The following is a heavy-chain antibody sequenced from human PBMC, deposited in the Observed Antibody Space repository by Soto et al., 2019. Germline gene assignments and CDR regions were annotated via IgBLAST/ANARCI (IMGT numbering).Heavy chain of an antibody. J-gene: IGHJ4*02. V-gene: IGHV4-61*01. CDR1: GGSVSSGSYY. CDR3: ARLIHSSGADY. D-gene: IGHD6-19*01. CDR2: IYYSGST. Sequence: SETLSLTCTVSGGSVSSGSYYWSWIRQPPGKGLEWIGYIYYSGSTNYNPSLKSRVTISVDTSKNQFSLKLSSVTAADTAVYYCARLIHSSGADYWGQGTLVTVSS.